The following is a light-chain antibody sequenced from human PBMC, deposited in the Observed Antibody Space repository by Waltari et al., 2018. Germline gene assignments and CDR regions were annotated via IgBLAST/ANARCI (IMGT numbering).Light chain of an antibody. CDR1: TSNIANNA. J-gene: IGLJ2*01. V-gene: IGLV1-36*01. CDR3: SVWDDSLNGQV. CDR2: YDD. Sequence: QSVLTQPPSVSEAPRQRVTISCSGSTSNIANNAVNWYQQLPGKAPKLLIYYDDLLPSGVADRFSCSKSGTSASLAISGLQSEDEADYYCSVWDDSLNGQVFGGGTKLTVL.